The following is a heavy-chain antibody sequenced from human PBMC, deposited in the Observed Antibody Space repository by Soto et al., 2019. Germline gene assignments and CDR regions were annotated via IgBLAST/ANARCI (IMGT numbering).Heavy chain of an antibody. CDR2: FNPSGGGT. V-gene: IGHV1-46*01. J-gene: IGHJ4*02. CDR3: ANGGRQWLVESLGIGGF. Sequence: GASVKVSCKASGDTYTSYYIHWVRQAPGQGLGWMGTFNPSGGGTFYAQKFQGRVTMTGDTSTSTVYMELSSLRSEDTAVYYCANGGRQWLVESLGIGGFWGQGTLVTVSS. D-gene: IGHD6-19*01. CDR1: GDTYTSYY.